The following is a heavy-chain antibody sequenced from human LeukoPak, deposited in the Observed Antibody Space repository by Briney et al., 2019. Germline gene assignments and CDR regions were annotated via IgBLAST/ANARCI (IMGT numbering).Heavy chain of an antibody. CDR2: IRHDGTEN. CDR3: ARGRVGHTGNFDY. D-gene: IGHD1-26*01. J-gene: IGHJ4*02. V-gene: IGHV3-7*04. Sequence: GGSLRRSCTASGFTFSNSWMYWVRQAPGKGLEWVANIRHDGTENYYGGSVKGRFTISRDNANNALYLQMNSLRVEDTAVYYCARGRVGHTGNFDYWGQGTLVTVSS. CDR1: GFTFSNSW.